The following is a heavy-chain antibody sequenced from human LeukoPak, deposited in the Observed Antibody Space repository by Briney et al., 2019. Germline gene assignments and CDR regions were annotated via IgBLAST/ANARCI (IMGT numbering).Heavy chain of an antibody. Sequence: ASLQIXXXGSXXSFTSYWIGWVRQLPGKGLEWMGIIYPGDSDTRYSPSFQGQVTISADKSISTAYLQWSSLKASDTAMYYCARHYDSSGYHLDYWGQGTLVTVSS. CDR1: XXSFTSYW. J-gene: IGHJ4*02. CDR2: IYPGDSDT. D-gene: IGHD3-22*01. CDR3: ARHYDSSGYHLDY. V-gene: IGHV5-51*01.